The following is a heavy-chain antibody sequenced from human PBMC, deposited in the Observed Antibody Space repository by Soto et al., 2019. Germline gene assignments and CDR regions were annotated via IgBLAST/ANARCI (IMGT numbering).Heavy chain of an antibody. Sequence: PSETLSLTCTVSGGSISSGDYYWSWIRQPPGKGLEWIGYIYYSGSTHYNPSLKSRVSISVDTSKNLFSLKLTSVSAADTAVYYCARAMVRGMNFYYYYGMDVWGQGTTVTVSS. CDR1: GGSISSGDYY. V-gene: IGHV4-30-4*01. CDR2: IYYSGST. CDR3: ARAMVRGMNFYYYYGMDV. J-gene: IGHJ6*02. D-gene: IGHD3-10*01.